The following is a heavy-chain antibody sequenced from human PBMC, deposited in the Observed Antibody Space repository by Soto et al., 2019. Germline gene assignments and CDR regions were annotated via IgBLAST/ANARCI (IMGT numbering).Heavy chain of an antibody. Sequence: SVKVSCKASGGTFRTYTVIWVRQAPGQGLEWMGRILPMVDITNSAQSFQGRLTMTADRSTSTVYLELSSLRFEDTALYYCTLGSWSAETFDIWGRGTMVTVSS. J-gene: IGHJ3*02. V-gene: IGHV1-69*02. D-gene: IGHD2-2*01. CDR3: TLGSWSAETFDI. CDR2: ILPMVDIT. CDR1: GGTFRTYT.